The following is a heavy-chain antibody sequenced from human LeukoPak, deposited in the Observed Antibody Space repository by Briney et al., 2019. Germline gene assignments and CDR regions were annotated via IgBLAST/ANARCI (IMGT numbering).Heavy chain of an antibody. J-gene: IGHJ4*02. CDR3: ARVGTGTRSFDS. V-gene: IGHV1-18*01. D-gene: IGHD1/OR15-1a*01. Sequence: GASVKVSCKTSGYTFTTYDINWVRQAPGQGLEWMGRISAYNGYTNYGQKLQGRATMTTDTSTNTAYMELRSLRSDDTAVYYCARVGTGTRSFDSWGQGTLVTVSS. CDR1: GYTFTTYD. CDR2: ISAYNGYT.